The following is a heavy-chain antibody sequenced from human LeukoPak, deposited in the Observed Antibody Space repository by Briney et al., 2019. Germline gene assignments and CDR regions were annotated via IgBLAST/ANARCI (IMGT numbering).Heavy chain of an antibody. CDR2: IYTSGST. CDR1: GGSISSGSYY. CDR3: AREGTGRNY. D-gene: IGHD1-1*01. V-gene: IGHV4-61*02. J-gene: IGHJ4*02. Sequence: SETLSLTCTVSGGSISSGSYYWSWIRQPAGKGLEWIGRIYTSGSTNYNPSLKSRVTMSVDTSKNQFSLKLSSVTAADTAVYYCAREGTGRNYWGQGTLVTVSS.